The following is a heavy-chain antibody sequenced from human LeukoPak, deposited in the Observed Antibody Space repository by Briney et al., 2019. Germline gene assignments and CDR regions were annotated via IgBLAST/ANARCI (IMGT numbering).Heavy chain of an antibody. J-gene: IGHJ4*02. Sequence: GGSLRLSCAASGFTFSSYAMHWVRQAPGKGLEYVSAISSNGGSTYYANSVKGRFTISRDNSKNTLYLQMNSLRAEDTAVYYCAKTLHYGHYGKFDYWGQGTLVTVSS. CDR2: ISSNGGST. CDR1: GFTFSSYA. CDR3: AKTLHYGHYGKFDY. V-gene: IGHV3-64*01. D-gene: IGHD4-17*01.